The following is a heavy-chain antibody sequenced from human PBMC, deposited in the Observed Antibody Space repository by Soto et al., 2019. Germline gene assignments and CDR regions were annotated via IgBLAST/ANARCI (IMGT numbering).Heavy chain of an antibody. Sequence: QVQLVQSGAEVKKPGASVKVSCKASGYTFTSYGISWVRQAPGQGLEWLGWISAYNGNTNYAQKLQGRVTMTTDTPTSTAYMELRSLRSDDTAVYYCARRPPEGVAAAGWFDPWGQGTLVTVSS. CDR3: ARRPPEGVAAAGWFDP. D-gene: IGHD2-15*01. V-gene: IGHV1-18*01. J-gene: IGHJ5*02. CDR2: ISAYNGNT. CDR1: GYTFTSYG.